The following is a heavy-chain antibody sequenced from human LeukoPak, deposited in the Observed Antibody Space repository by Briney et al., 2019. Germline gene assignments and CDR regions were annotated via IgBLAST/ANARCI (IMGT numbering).Heavy chain of an antibody. V-gene: IGHV3-7*03. CDR1: GFTFSTSW. D-gene: IGHD3-9*01. CDR2: IKQDGSDK. CDR3: ARDLPDVLTGYSDNAFDI. Sequence: GGSLRLSCAASGFTFSTSWMTWVRQAPGKGLEWVANIKQDGSDKNYVDSVKGRFTISRDNAKKLLYLHMNSLRAEDTAVYYCARDLPDVLTGYSDNAFDIWGQGTMVTVS. J-gene: IGHJ3*02.